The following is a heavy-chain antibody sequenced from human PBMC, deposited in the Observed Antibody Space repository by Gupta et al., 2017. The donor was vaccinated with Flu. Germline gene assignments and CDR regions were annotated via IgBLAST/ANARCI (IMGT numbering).Heavy chain of an antibody. J-gene: IGHJ4*02. Sequence: YDSKGVSQGPGRGMGWGGGIVGDGSNDTYEEYVRSRCTISRDNSQNTMYLQRDGVRDEDTAVYYCARVVLRGDALDCWGQGALVTVSS. CDR2: IVGDGSND. CDR3: ARVVLRGDALDC. D-gene: IGHD2-21*01. V-gene: IGHV3-33*07. CDR1: YD.